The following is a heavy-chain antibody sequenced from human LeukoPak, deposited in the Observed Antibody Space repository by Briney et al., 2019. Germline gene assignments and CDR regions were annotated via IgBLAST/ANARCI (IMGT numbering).Heavy chain of an antibody. CDR1: GFTFSSYW. CDR3: ARDLRFYDY. J-gene: IGHJ4*02. Sequence: EGSLRLSCAASGFTFSSYWMSWVRRAPGKGLEWVANIKQDGSEKYYVDSVKGRFTISRDNAKSSLYLQMNSLRAEDTAVYYCARDLRFYDYWGQGTLVTVSS. CDR2: IKQDGSEK. V-gene: IGHV3-7*01. D-gene: IGHD3-3*01.